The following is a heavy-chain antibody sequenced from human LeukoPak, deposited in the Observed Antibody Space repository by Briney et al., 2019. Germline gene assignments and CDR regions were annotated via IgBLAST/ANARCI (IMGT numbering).Heavy chain of an antibody. CDR2: ISSSSSTI. CDR3: ARDRTTVTYHDAFDI. V-gene: IGHV3-48*01. D-gene: IGHD4-17*01. CDR1: GFTFSSYS. Sequence: GGSLRLSCAASGFTFSSYSMTWVRQAPGKGLEWVSYISSSSSTIYYADSVKGRFTISRDNAKNSLYLQMNSLRAEDTAVYYCARDRTTVTYHDAFDIWGQGTMVTVSS. J-gene: IGHJ3*02.